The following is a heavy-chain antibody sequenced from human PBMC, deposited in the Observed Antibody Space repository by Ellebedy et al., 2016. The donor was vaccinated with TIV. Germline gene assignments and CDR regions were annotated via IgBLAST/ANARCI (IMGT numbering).Heavy chain of an antibody. CDR1: GFNLNDHY. CDR2: ARRKVARYST. D-gene: IGHD5-12*01. J-gene: IGHJ3*01. CDR3: TRPSGGYRNDAFDF. Sequence: GESLKISCLTSGFNLNDHYIDWVRQAPGKGLEWVGRARRKVARYSTEHSASVKGRFTISRAESKNTAYLQMNSLKTEDTAVYYCTRPSGGYRNDAFDFWGQGTMVTVSS. V-gene: IGHV3-72*01.